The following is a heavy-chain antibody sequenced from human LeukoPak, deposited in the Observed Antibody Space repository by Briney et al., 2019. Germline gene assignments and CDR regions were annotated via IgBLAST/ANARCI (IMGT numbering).Heavy chain of an antibody. CDR1: GFTFSSYG. CDR2: IWYDGSNK. D-gene: IGHD6-19*01. V-gene: IGHV3-33*06. J-gene: IGHJ5*02. Sequence: GGSLRLSCAASGFTFSSYGMHWVRQAPGKGLEWVAVIWYDGSNKYYADSVKGRFTISRDNSKNTLYLQMNSLRAGDTAVYYCAKDAGSGWYNWFDPWGQGTLVTVSS. CDR3: AKDAGSGWYNWFDP.